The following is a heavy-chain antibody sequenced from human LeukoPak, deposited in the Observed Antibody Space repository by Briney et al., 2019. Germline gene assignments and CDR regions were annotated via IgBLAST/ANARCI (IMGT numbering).Heavy chain of an antibody. Sequence: SETLSLTCAVYGGSFSGYYWSWIRQPPGKGLEWIGEINHSGSTNYNPSLKSRVTISVDTSKNQFSLKLSSVTAADTAVYYCASLGSYQRRYYFDYWGQGTLVTVSS. D-gene: IGHD1-26*01. CDR1: GGSFSGYY. J-gene: IGHJ4*02. V-gene: IGHV4-34*01. CDR2: INHSGST. CDR3: ASLGSYQRRYYFDY.